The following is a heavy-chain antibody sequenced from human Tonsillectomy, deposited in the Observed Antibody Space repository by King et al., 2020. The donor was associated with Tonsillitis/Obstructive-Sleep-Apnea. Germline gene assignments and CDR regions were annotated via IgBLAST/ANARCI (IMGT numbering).Heavy chain of an antibody. CDR2: INHSGGT. J-gene: IGHJ4*02. D-gene: IGHD2-2*01. CDR1: GGSFSGSY. V-gene: IGHV4-34*01. CDR3: ARDKIVVLSVAIPSYFDY. Sequence: VQLQQWGAGLLKPSETLSLTCAVYGGSFSGSYWSWSRQPPGKGLEWFGEINHSGGTNYNPSLRSRVTISLDTSKNQFSLKLTSVTAADTAVYYCARDKIVVLSVAIPSYFDYWGQGTLVTVSS.